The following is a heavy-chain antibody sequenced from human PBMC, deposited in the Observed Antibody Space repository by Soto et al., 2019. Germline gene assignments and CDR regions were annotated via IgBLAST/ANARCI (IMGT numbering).Heavy chain of an antibody. Sequence: PGESLKISCKGSGYSFTSYWIGWVRQMPGKGLEWMGIIYPGDSDTRYSPSFQGQVTISADKSISTAYLQWSSLKASGTAMYYCARQNGYYYYGMDVWGQGTTVTVSS. V-gene: IGHV5-51*01. J-gene: IGHJ6*02. CDR1: GYSFTSYW. CDR2: IYPGDSDT. CDR3: ARQNGYYYYGMDV.